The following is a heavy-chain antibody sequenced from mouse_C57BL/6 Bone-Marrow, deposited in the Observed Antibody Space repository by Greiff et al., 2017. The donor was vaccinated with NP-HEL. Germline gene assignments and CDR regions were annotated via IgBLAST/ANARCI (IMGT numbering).Heavy chain of an antibody. D-gene: IGHD2-14*01. CDR3: ATIGGY. Sequence: EVQLQESGGDLVKPGGSLKLSCAASGFTFSSYGMSWVRQTPDKRLEWVATISSGGSYTYYPDSVKGRFTISRDNAKNTLYLQMSSLKSEDTAMYYCATIGGYWGQGTTLTVSS. V-gene: IGHV5-6*01. J-gene: IGHJ2*01. CDR1: GFTFSSYG. CDR2: ISSGGSYT.